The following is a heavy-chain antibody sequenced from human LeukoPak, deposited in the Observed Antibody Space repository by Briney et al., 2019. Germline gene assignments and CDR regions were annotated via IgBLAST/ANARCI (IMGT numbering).Heavy chain of an antibody. CDR3: ARENGEQLWPYFDY. V-gene: IGHV3-30*04. CDR2: ISYDGSNK. Sequence: GRSLRLSCAASGITFSSYAMHWVRQAPGKGLEWVAVISYDGSNKYYADSVKGRFTISRDNSKNTLYLQMNSLRAEDTAVYYCARENGEQLWPYFDYWGQGTLVTVSS. D-gene: IGHD5-18*01. J-gene: IGHJ4*02. CDR1: GITFSSYA.